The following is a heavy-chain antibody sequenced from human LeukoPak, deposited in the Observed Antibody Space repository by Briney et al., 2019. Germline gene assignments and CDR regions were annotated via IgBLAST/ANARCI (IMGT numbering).Heavy chain of an antibody. D-gene: IGHD2-21*02. CDR2: IYYSGST. V-gene: IGHV4-31*03. J-gene: IGHJ6*02. CDR1: GGSISSGGYY. Sequence: SQTLSPTCTVSGGSISSGGYYWSWIRQHPGKGLEWIGYIYYSGSTYYNPSLKSRVTISVDTSKNQFSLKLSSVTAADTAVYYCASGGVTAIPDSYDYYYYYGMYVWGQGTTVTVSS. CDR3: ASGGVTAIPDSYDYYYYYGMYV.